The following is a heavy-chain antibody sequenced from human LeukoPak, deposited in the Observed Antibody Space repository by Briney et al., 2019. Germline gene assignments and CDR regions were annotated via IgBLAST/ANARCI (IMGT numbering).Heavy chain of an antibody. Sequence: NPSETLSLTCTVSGGSISSYYWSWIRQPPGKGLEWIGYIYYSGSTNYNPSPKSRVTISVDTSKNQFSLKLSSVTAADTAVYYCARAPLIVGADNWFDPWGQGTLVTVSS. J-gene: IGHJ5*02. CDR3: ARAPLIVGADNWFDP. D-gene: IGHD1-26*01. CDR2: IYYSGST. CDR1: GGSISSYY. V-gene: IGHV4-59*01.